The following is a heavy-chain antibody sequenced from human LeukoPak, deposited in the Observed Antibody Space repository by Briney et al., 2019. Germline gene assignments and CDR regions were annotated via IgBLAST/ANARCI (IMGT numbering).Heavy chain of an antibody. CDR1: GGSFSGYY. D-gene: IGHD6-19*01. CDR2: INHSGST. J-gene: IGHJ4*02. V-gene: IGHV4-34*01. CDR3: ASSGWYRGY. Sequence: SETLSLTCAVYGGSFSGYYWSWIRQPPGKGLEWIGEINHSGSTTYNPSLKSRVTMSVDTSKNQFSLKLNSVTAADTAVYYCASSGWYRGYRGQGTLVTVSS.